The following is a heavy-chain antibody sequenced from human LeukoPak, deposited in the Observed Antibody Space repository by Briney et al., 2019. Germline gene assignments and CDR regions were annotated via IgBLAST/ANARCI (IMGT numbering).Heavy chain of an antibody. CDR3: TRIVGARPYNWFDP. D-gene: IGHD1-26*01. CDR1: GGSISIYY. CDR2: IYYSGST. V-gene: IGHV4-59*01. J-gene: IGHJ5*02. Sequence: PSETLSLTCTVSGGSISIYYWSWIRQPPGKGLEWIGYIYYSGSTNYNPSLKSRVTISVDTSKNQFSLKLSSVTAADTAVYYCTRIVGARPYNWFDPWGQGTLVTVSS.